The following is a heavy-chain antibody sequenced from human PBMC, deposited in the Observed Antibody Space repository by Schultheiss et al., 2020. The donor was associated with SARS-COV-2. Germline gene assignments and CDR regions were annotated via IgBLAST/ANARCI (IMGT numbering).Heavy chain of an antibody. CDR1: GASISLFY. V-gene: IGHV4-4*07. D-gene: IGHD7-27*01. CDR2: IYPSGVT. J-gene: IGHJ4*02. CDR3: ATGSGDFDH. Sequence: SETLSLTCTVSGASISLFYWSWIRQSAWKGLEWIGRIYPSGVTNYNPSLNSRVTMSLDTSKNQVSLKLHSMTAADTAMYYCATGSGDFDHWGQGALVTVSS.